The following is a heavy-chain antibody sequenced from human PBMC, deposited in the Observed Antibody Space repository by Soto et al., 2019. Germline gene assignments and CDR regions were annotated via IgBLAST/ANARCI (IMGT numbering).Heavy chain of an antibody. CDR3: ARTTGTDYYYYGMDV. Sequence: QVQLQESGPGLVKPSQTLSLTCTVSGGSISSGGYYWSWIRQHPGKGLEWIGYIYYSGGTYYNPSLQSRVTISVDTSKNQFSLKLSSVTAADTAVYYCARTTGTDYYYYGMDVWGRGTTVTVSS. CDR1: GGSISSGGYY. D-gene: IGHD1-1*01. J-gene: IGHJ6*04. V-gene: IGHV4-31*03. CDR2: IYYSGGT.